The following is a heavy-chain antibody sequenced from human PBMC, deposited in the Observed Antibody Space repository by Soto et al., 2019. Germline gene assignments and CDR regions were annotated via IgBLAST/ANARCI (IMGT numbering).Heavy chain of an antibody. D-gene: IGHD3-16*02. Sequence: WETLYLTCCVSGRFLSRNYWSWIRRSPDMGREGLGYVYYSETDYNPSPGGRVSMPVQTSKSQSSLKLTSVNFADTAVYYCERYTGALYFESWGPGILVTVSS. V-gene: IGHV4-59*01. CDR2: VYYSET. CDR3: ERYTGALYFES. CDR1: GRFLSRNY. J-gene: IGHJ4*02.